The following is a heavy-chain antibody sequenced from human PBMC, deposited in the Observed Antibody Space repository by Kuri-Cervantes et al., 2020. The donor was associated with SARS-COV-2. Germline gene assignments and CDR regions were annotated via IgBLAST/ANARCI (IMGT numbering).Heavy chain of an antibody. CDR1: GGTFSSYA. J-gene: IGHJ5*02. Sequence: SVKVSCKASGGTFSSYAISWARQAPGQGLEWMGGIIPIFGTANYAQKFQGRVTITTDESTSTAYMELSSLRSEDTAVYYCARTGYYGSGSDNWFDPWGQGTLVTVSS. CDR3: ARTGYYGSGSDNWFDP. D-gene: IGHD3-10*01. V-gene: IGHV1-69*05. CDR2: IIPIFGTA.